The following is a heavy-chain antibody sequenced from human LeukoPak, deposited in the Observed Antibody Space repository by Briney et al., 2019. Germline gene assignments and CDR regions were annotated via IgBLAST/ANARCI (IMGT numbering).Heavy chain of an antibody. CDR1: GGTFSSYA. Sequence: SVTVSCKASGGTFSSYAISWVRQAPGQGLEWMGGIIPIFGTANYAQKFQGRVTITADESTSTAYMELSSLRSEDTAVYYCARGGASGSNYVSRAFDYWGQGTLVTVSS. CDR3: ARGGASGSNYVSRAFDY. J-gene: IGHJ4*02. D-gene: IGHD4-11*01. V-gene: IGHV1-69*13. CDR2: IIPIFGTA.